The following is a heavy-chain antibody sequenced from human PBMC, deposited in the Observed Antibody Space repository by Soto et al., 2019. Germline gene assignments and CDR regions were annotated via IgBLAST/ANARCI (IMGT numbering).Heavy chain of an antibody. Sequence: SETLSLTXTVSGGSISSGGYYWSWIRQHPGKGLEWIGYIYYSGSTYYNPSLKSRVTISVDTSKNQFSLKLSSVTAADTAVYYCARDGRYGMDVWGQGTTVTVSS. CDR2: IYYSGST. J-gene: IGHJ6*02. CDR3: ARDGRYGMDV. CDR1: GGSISSGGYY. V-gene: IGHV4-31*02.